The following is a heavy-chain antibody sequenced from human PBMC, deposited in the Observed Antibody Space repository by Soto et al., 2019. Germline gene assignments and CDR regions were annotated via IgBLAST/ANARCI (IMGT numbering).Heavy chain of an antibody. D-gene: IGHD4-4*01. CDR2: IIPILGTA. J-gene: IGHJ6*02. CDR3: ARGYSQQDV. CDR1: GGTFSSYT. V-gene: IGHV1-69*08. Sequence: ASVKVSCKASGGTFSSYTISWVRQAPGQGLEWMGRIIPILGTANYAQKFQGRVTITADESTSTAYMELSSLRSEDTAVYYCARGYSQQDVWGQGTTVTVSS.